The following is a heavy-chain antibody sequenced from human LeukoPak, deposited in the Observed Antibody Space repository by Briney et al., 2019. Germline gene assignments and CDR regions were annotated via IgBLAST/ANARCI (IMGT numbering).Heavy chain of an antibody. CDR3: ARSMGDGLRDAFDI. J-gene: IGHJ3*02. D-gene: IGHD5-24*01. Sequence: SQTLSLTCTVSGGSISSGDYYWSWIRQPPGKGLVWIVYIYYSGSTYYNPSLKSRVTISVDTSKSQFSLKLISVTAADTAVYYCARSMGDGLRDAFDIWGQGTMVTVSS. CDR1: GGSISSGDYY. CDR2: IYYSGST. V-gene: IGHV4-30-4*08.